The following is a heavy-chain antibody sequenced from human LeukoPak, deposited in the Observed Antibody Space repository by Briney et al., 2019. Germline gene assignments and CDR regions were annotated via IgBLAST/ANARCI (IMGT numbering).Heavy chain of an antibody. CDR2: ISYDGSSK. J-gene: IGHJ5*02. Sequence: GGSLRLSCAASGFTFSSYGMHWVRQAPGKGLEWVTFISYDGSSKYYSDSLKGRFTISRDNSKNTLYLQMNSLRPEDTAVYYCAKKQLGDYGSGSYYNGEVGFDPWGQGTLVTVSS. V-gene: IGHV3-30*18. CDR1: GFTFSSYG. D-gene: IGHD3-10*01. CDR3: AKKQLGDYGSGSYYNGEVGFDP.